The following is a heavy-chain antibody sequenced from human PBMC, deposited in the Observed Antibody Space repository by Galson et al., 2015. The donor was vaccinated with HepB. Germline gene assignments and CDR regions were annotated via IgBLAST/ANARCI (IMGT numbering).Heavy chain of an antibody. Sequence: CAISGDSVSNNSAAWNWIRQSPSRGLEPLGRTYYRSKWYNDYAVSVKSRITINPDTSKNQFSLQLNSVIPEDTAVYYFARDVGQSNLGVALIAAAGTPKADTYAFDIWVQWTMVTVSS. CDR2: TYYRSKWYN. CDR1: GDSVSNNSAA. V-gene: IGHV6-1*01. J-gene: IGHJ3*02. CDR3: ARDVGQSNLGVALIAAAGTPKADTYAFDI. D-gene: IGHD6-13*01.